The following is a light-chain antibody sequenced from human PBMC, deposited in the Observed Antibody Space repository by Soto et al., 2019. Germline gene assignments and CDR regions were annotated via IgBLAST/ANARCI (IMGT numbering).Light chain of an antibody. CDR2: GAS. CDR1: QSVSSN. Sequence: EIVMTQSPATLSVYAGERVTLSCRASQSVSSNLAWYQQKPGQAPRLLIYGASTRATCLPARFSGSWSGTDFTLTISSLQSEDFAVYYCQLYNTWPPLTFGGGTQAEIK. J-gene: IGKJ4*01. V-gene: IGKV3D-15*01. CDR3: QLYNTWPPLT.